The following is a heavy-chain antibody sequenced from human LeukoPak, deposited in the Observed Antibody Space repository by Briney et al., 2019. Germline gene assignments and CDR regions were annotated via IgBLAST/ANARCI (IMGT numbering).Heavy chain of an antibody. CDR1: GYTFTGYY. V-gene: IGHV1-8*03. CDR2: MNPNSGNT. Sequence: GASVKVSCKASGYTFTGYYMHWVRQAPGQGLEWMGWMNPNSGNTGYAQKFQGRVTITRNTSISTAYMELSSLRSEDTAVYYCARGISGSSLPFYYYYYYMDVWGKGTTVTVSS. CDR3: ARGISGSSLPFYYYYYYMDV. J-gene: IGHJ6*03. D-gene: IGHD6-6*01.